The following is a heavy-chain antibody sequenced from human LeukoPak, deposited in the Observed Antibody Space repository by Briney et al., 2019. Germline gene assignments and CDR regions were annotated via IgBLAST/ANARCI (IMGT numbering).Heavy chain of an antibody. V-gene: IGHV3-48*01. D-gene: IGHD3-16*01. CDR3: ARDLTLGY. Sequence: PGGSLRLSCAASGFTFSSYSMNWVRQAPGKGLEWVSYISSSSSTIYYADSVKGRFTISRDNAKNSLYLQMNSLRAEDTAVYYCARDLTLGYWGQGTLVTVSS. J-gene: IGHJ4*02. CDR1: GFTFSSYS. CDR2: ISSSSSTI.